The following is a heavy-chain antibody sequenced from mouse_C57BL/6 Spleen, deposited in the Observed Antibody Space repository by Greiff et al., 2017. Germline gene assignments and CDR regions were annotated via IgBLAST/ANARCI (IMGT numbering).Heavy chain of an antibody. J-gene: IGHJ3*01. V-gene: IGHV3-6*01. CDR2: ISYDGSN. Sequence: QSGPGLVKPSQSLSLTCSVTGYSITSGYYWNWIRQFPGNKLEWMGYISYDGSNNYNPSLKNRISITRDTSKNQFFLTLHSVTTEDTATYYCATDPPSGTGFAYWGQGTLVTVSA. CDR1: GYSITSGYY. D-gene: IGHD3-3*01. CDR3: ATDPPSGTGFAY.